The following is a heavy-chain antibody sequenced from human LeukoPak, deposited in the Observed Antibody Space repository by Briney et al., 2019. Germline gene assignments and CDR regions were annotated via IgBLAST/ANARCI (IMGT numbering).Heavy chain of an antibody. Sequence: ASVKVSCKASGYTFTSYDINWVRQATGQGLEWMGWMNPNSGNTGYAQKFQGRVTITGNTSISTAYMELSSLRSEDTAVYYCARAPGMEYQLLIDAFDIWGQGTMVTVSS. J-gene: IGHJ3*02. CDR2: MNPNSGNT. V-gene: IGHV1-8*03. CDR1: GYTFTSYD. CDR3: ARAPGMEYQLLIDAFDI. D-gene: IGHD2-2*01.